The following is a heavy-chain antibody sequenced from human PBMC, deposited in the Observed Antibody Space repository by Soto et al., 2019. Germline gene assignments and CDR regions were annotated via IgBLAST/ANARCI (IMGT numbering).Heavy chain of an antibody. V-gene: IGHV4-30-4*01. CDR3: ASRMSSPYWDY. CDR1: GGSISSGDYY. J-gene: IGHJ4*02. D-gene: IGHD2-15*01. Sequence: TLSLTCTIYGGSISSGDYYWSWIRQPPGKGLEWIGYIYYSGSTYYNPSLKSRVTISVDTSKNQFSLKLSSVTAADTAMYNWASRMSSPYWDYWGQGPLITV. CDR2: IYYSGST.